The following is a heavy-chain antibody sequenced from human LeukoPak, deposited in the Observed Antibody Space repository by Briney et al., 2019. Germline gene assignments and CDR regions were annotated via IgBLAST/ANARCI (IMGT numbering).Heavy chain of an antibody. CDR2: IYYSGST. V-gene: IGHV4-30-4*01. Sequence: PSETLYLTCTVSGGSISSGDYYWSWIRQPPGKGREWIGNIYYSGSTYYNPSLKSRVTISVDTSKNQFSLKLSSGTAADTAVYYYARTYDRRGYSFDYWGQGTLVTVSS. CDR3: ARTYDRRGYSFDY. CDR1: GGSISSGDYY. J-gene: IGHJ4*02. D-gene: IGHD3-22*01.